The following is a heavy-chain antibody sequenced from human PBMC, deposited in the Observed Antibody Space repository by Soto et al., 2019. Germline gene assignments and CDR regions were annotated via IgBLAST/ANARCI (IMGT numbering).Heavy chain of an antibody. CDR2: INPSGGST. Sequence: ASVKVSCKASGYTFTNNYMHWVRQAPGQGLERMAMINPSGGSTNYAQKFQGRVTVTRDTSTSTVYMELSSLRSEDTAIYYCARERGSGSYAAFDFWGHGTMVTVSS. CDR3: ARERGSGSYAAFDF. V-gene: IGHV1-46*01. CDR1: GYTFTNNY. D-gene: IGHD1-26*01. J-gene: IGHJ3*01.